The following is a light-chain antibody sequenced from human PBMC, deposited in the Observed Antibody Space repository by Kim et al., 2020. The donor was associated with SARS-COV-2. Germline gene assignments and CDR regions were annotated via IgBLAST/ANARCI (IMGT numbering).Light chain of an antibody. J-gene: IGKJ4*01. CDR3: HQSHILPLT. V-gene: IGKV6-21*02. CDR2: YAS. CDR1: QSIASH. Sequence: VTPKGKVTITCRASQSIASHLNWYQQKPDQSPKLLINYASQSISGVPSRFSGSGFGTDFTLTINSLEAEDAATYYCHQSHILPLTFGGGTKVDIK.